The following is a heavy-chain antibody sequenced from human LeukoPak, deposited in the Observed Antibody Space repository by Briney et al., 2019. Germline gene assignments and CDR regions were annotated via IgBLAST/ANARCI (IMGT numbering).Heavy chain of an antibody. D-gene: IGHD3-3*01. V-gene: IGHV3-21*04. J-gene: IGHJ4*02. Sequence: GGSLRLSCAASGFTFSSYSMNWVRQAPGKGLEWVSSISSSSSYIYYADSVKGRFTISRDNAKNSLYLQMSSLRVDDTAVYFCARVRGTLLEIDYWGQGTPVTVSS. CDR1: GFTFSSYS. CDR3: ARVRGTLLEIDY. CDR2: ISSSSSYI.